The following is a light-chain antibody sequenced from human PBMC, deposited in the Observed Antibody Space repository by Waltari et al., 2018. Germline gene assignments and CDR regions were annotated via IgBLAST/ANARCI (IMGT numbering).Light chain of an antibody. CDR2: GAS. CDR3: QQYHSYPPT. V-gene: IGKV1-16*02. Sequence: DIQMTQSPSSLSASVGDRVTLTCRASRDISNFLGWFQQKPGKAPKSLIYGASRLQSGVPSKFSGRGAGTDFTLTITSLQPEDFATYDCQQYHSYPPTFGPGTKVDVK. CDR1: RDISNF. J-gene: IGKJ3*01.